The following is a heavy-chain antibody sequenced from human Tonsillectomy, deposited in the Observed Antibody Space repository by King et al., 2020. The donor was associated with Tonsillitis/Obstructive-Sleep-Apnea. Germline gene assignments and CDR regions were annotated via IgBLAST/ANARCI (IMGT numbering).Heavy chain of an antibody. D-gene: IGHD3-22*01. CDR1: GGSISSSGHY. CDR2: IYYSGST. CDR3: ARQQAYYYDSSGYSDWYFDL. V-gene: IGHV4-39*01. Sequence: QLQESGPGLVKPSETLSLTCTASGGSISSSGHYWGWIRQPPGKGLEWIGSIYYSGSTYYNPSLQSRVTISVDTSKNQFSLKLSSVTAADTAVYYCARQQAYYYDSSGYSDWYFDLWGRGTLVTVSS. J-gene: IGHJ2*01.